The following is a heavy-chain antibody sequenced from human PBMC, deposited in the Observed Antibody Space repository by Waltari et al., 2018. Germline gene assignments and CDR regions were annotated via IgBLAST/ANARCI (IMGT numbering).Heavy chain of an antibody. V-gene: IGHV3-48*02. CDR1: GFMFSWYS. J-gene: IGHJ4*02. CDR3: ARDHDWAFDH. D-gene: IGHD3-16*01. Sequence: VQLVESGGAFVQPGDSLRLSCETSGFMFSWYSVNWVRQAPGKGPELLAYISYKSNTISYALSVKVLFTSSRDNAEKSLFLQMNSLRDEDTAVYYCARDHDWAFDHWGPGTLVTVSS. CDR2: ISYKSNTI.